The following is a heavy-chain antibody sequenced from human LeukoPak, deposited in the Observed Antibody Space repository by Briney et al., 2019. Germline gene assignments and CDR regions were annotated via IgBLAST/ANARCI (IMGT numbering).Heavy chain of an antibody. D-gene: IGHD6-13*01. J-gene: IGHJ4*02. CDR2: IYYSGST. V-gene: IGHV4-59*01. Sequence: SETLSLTCTVSGGSISSNYWSWIRQPPGKGLEWIGYIYYSGSTNYNPSLKSRVTISVDTSKNQFSLKLSSVTAADTAVYYCARVYSSSWRKDYYFDYWGQGTLVTVSS. CDR1: GGSISSNY. CDR3: ARVYSSSWRKDYYFDY.